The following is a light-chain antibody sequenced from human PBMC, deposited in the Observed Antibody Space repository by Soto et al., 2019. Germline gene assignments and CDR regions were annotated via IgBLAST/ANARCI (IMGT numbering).Light chain of an antibody. CDR1: QGISSW. J-gene: IGKJ3*01. CDR2: AAS. CDR3: QQANSFPPFT. V-gene: IGKV1D-12*01. Sequence: DIQMTQSPSSVSASVGDRVTITCRASQGISSWLAWYQQKQRQAPKLLIYAASSLQSGVPSRFSGTGSGTDFTLCISLLQPEDFATYSCQQANSFPPFTFGPGTKVDIK.